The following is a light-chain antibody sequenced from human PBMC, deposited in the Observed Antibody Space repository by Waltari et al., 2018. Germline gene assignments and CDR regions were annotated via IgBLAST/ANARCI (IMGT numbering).Light chain of an antibody. CDR3: QSYDISLGIVV. CDR2: GNS. J-gene: IGLJ2*01. V-gene: IGLV1-40*01. Sequence: QSVLTQPPSVSGAPGQRVTISCTGSSSNLGAHYDVHWYQQLPGTAPKLLIYGNSHRPPGIPDRFSGSKSGPSASLAITGLQAEDEADYYCQSYDISLGIVVFGGGTKLTVL. CDR1: SSNLGAHYD.